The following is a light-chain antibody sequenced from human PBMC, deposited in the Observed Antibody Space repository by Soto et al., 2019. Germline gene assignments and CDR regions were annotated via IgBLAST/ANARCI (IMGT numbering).Light chain of an antibody. J-gene: IGKJ1*01. V-gene: IGKV1-8*01. CDR1: QGISTY. CDR3: QQYYSYPRT. CDR2: AAS. Sequence: AIRMSQSPSSLSASTGDRVTITCRASQGISTYLAWYQQKPGKAPKLLIYAASTLQTGVPSRFSGSGFGTDFTFTINCLQSEDFATYYCQQYYSYPRTFGQGTKVEIK.